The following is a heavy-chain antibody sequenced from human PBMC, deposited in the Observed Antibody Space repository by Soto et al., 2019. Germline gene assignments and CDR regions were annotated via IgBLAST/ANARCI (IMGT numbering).Heavy chain of an antibody. Sequence: PGGPLRLSCAASGFTFRSYAMSWVRQAPGKGLEGVSAISVMGGITYYADSVKGRFTISRDNSKNSLYLQMNSLRAEDTAVYYCARASRYCTNGVCRYYFDYWGQGTLVTVS. CDR3: ARASRYCTNGVCRYYFDY. D-gene: IGHD2-8*01. CDR2: ISVMGGIT. V-gene: IGHV3-23*01. CDR1: GFTFRSYA. J-gene: IGHJ4*02.